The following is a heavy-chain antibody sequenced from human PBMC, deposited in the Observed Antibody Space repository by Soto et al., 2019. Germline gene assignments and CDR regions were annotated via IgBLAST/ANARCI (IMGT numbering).Heavy chain of an antibody. J-gene: IGHJ4*01. CDR2: IYHSGST. CDR3: ARVHVMVVAGSTFDY. V-gene: IGHV4-4*02. CDR1: GGSISSSNW. D-gene: IGHD6-19*01. Sequence: SETLSLSCAVCGGSISSSNWWSWVRQPPGKGLEWIGEIYHSGSTNYNPSLKSRVTISVDKSKNQFSLKLTSVTAADTAVYYCARVHVMVVAGSTFDYWGHGTLVTVSS.